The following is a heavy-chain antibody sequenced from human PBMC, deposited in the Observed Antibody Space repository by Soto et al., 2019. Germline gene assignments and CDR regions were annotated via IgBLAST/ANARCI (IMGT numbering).Heavy chain of an antibody. CDR1: GFTFDDYT. CDR2: ISWDGGST. V-gene: IGHV3-43*01. D-gene: IGHD2-15*01. CDR3: AKAMVGASYYYYYYGMAV. J-gene: IGHJ6*02. Sequence: GGSLRLSCAASGFTFDDYTMHWVRQAPGKGLEWVSLISWDGGSTYYADSVKGRFTISRDNSKNSLYLQMNSLRTEDTALYYCAKAMVGASYYYYYYGMAVWGQGTSVTVSS.